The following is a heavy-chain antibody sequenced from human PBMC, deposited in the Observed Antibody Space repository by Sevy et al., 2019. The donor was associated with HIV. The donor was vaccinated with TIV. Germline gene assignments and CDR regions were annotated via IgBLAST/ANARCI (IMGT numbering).Heavy chain of an antibody. CDR2: ISYDGSNK. Sequence: GGSLRLSCAASRFTFSSYAMHWVRQAPGKGLEWVAVISYDGSNKYYADSVKGRFTISRDNSKNTLYLQMNSLRAEDTAVYYCARGGVVVTAMIRNWGQGTLVTVSS. D-gene: IGHD2-21*02. CDR3: ARGGVVVTAMIRN. V-gene: IGHV3-30-3*01. J-gene: IGHJ4*02. CDR1: RFTFSSYA.